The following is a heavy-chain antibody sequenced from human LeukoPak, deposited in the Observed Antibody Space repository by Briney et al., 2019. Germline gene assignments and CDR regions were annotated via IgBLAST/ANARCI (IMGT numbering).Heavy chain of an antibody. CDR2: ISAYNGNT. J-gene: IGHJ4*02. D-gene: IGHD3-22*01. V-gene: IGHV1-18*01. CDR3: ARDRRYYDSSGRTDY. CDR1: GYTFTSYG. Sequence: ASVKVSCKASGYTFTSYGISWVRQAPGQGLEWMGWISAYNGNTNYAQKLQGRVTMTTDTSTSTAYMELRSLRSDDTAVYYCARDRRYYDSSGRTDYWGQGTLVTVSS.